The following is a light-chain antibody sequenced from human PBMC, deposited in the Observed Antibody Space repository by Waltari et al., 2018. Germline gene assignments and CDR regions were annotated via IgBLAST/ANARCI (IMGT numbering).Light chain of an antibody. CDR3: WLAYTGGIVV. V-gene: IGLV7-46*01. CDR1: TGAVTSGHY. CDR2: ASY. J-gene: IGLJ2*01. Sequence: QAVVTQEPSLTVSPGGTVTLTCGSSTGAVTSGHYPYWLQQKPGQAPRTLIYASYIKQSGPPARFSASLVGGKAVLTLSGAQAEEEAKYYCWLAYTGGIVVFGGGTELAVL.